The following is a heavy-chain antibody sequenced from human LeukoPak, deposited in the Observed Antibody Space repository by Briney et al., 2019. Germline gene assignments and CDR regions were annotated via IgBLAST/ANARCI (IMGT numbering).Heavy chain of an antibody. D-gene: IGHD4-23*01. CDR3: ARQRNDVGGFYIDY. Sequence: KPSETLSLTCTVSGGSIGSYYWSWNRQSPGKGLDWIGYIHNSGATSYNPSLKSRVTISVDSSKNQFSLKLGSVTASDTAIYYCARQRNDVGGFYIDYWGQGTLVTISS. V-gene: IGHV4-59*08. CDR1: GGSIGSYY. CDR2: IHNSGAT. J-gene: IGHJ4*02.